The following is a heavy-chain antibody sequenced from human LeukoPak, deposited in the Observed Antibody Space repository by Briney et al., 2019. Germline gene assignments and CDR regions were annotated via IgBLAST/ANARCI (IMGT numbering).Heavy chain of an antibody. CDR1: GFTFSSYA. CDR2: ISYDGSNK. J-gene: IGHJ5*02. Sequence: GGSLRLSCAASGFTFSSYAMHWVRQAPGKGLEWVAVISYDGSNKYYADSVKGRFTISRDNSKNTLYLQMNSLRAEDTAVYYCARGGNGFDLWGQGTLVTVSS. V-gene: IGHV3-30-3*01. CDR3: ARGGNGFDL. D-gene: IGHD3-10*01.